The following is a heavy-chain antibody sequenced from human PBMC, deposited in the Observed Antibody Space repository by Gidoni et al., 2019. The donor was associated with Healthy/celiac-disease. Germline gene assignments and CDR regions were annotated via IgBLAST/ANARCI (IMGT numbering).Heavy chain of an antibody. D-gene: IGHD6-6*01. J-gene: IGHJ6*03. V-gene: IGHV4-34*01. CDR2: INHSGST. CDR1: GGSFSGYY. CDR3: ARGRAFRAARPYYYYYYMDV. Sequence: QVHLQQLGAGLLKPSETLSLTCAVHGGSFSGYYWSWIRHPPGKGLEWIGEINHSGSTNYNPSLKSRVTISVDTSKNQFSLKLSSVTAADTAVYYCARGRAFRAARPYYYYYYMDVWGKGTTVTVSS.